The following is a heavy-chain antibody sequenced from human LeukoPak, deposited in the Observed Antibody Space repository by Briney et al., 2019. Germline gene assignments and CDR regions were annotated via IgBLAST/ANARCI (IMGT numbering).Heavy chain of an antibody. CDR2: ISGSGGST. V-gene: IGHV3-23*01. CDR3: ARNVLRYFDWLSYYFDY. D-gene: IGHD3-9*01. Sequence: PGGSLRLSCAASGFTFSTYAMNWVRQAPGKGLEWVSAISGSGGSTYYAVSVKGRFTISRDNAKNSLYLQMNSLRAEDTAVYYCARNVLRYFDWLSYYFDYWGQGTLVTVSS. CDR1: GFTFSTYA. J-gene: IGHJ4*02.